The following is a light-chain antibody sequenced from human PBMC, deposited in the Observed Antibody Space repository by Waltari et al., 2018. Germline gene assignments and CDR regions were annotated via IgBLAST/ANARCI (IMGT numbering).Light chain of an antibody. Sequence: SYEVTQPPSVSVSPGQTASLFCSGENLGHKYTSWYQQKTGQSQHLVMHQNNVRPSGFPERFSGSSSGNTATLTISGTQAMDEAVYFCQTWDLITVTFGGGTKLTVL. CDR3: QTWDLITVT. V-gene: IGLV3-1*01. J-gene: IGLJ2*01. CDR2: QNN. CDR1: NLGHKY.